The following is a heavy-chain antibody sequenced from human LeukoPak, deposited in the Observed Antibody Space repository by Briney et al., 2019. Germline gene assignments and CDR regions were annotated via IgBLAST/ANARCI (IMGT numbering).Heavy chain of an antibody. CDR3: ARVAQEYYDFWSGYRDAFDI. CDR2: IYSGGST. J-gene: IGHJ3*02. V-gene: IGHV3-66*02. Sequence: GGSLRLSCAASGFTVSSNYMSWVRQAPGKGLEWVSVIYSGGSTYYADSVKGRFTISRDNSKNTLYLQMSSLRAEDTAVYYCARVAQEYYDFWSGYRDAFDIWGQGTMVTVSS. D-gene: IGHD3-3*01. CDR1: GFTVSSNY.